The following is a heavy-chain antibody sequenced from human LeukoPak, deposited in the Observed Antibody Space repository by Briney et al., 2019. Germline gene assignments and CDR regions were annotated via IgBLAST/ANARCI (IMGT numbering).Heavy chain of an antibody. V-gene: IGHV4-59*12. CDR2: IYYSGST. Sequence: ESSETLSLTCTVSGGSISSYYWSWIRQPPGKGLEWIGYIYYSGSTYYNPSLKSRVTMSVDTSKNQFSLKLSSVTAADTAVYYCARDSGYGADDYWGQGTLVTVSS. D-gene: IGHD5-12*01. CDR3: ARDSGYGADDY. J-gene: IGHJ4*02. CDR1: GGSISSYY.